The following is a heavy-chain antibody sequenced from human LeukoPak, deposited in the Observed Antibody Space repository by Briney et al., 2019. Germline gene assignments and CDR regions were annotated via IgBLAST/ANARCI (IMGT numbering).Heavy chain of an antibody. Sequence: PGGSLRLSCAASGFTVSSNYMSWVLQAPGKGLEWVSVIYSGGSTYYADSVKGRFTISRDNSKNTLYPQMNSLRAEDTAVYYCAREQTVTTQYYYYYMDVWGKGTTVTVSS. CDR1: GFTVSSNY. V-gene: IGHV3-53*01. J-gene: IGHJ6*03. D-gene: IGHD4-11*01. CDR2: IYSGGST. CDR3: AREQTVTTQYYYYYMDV.